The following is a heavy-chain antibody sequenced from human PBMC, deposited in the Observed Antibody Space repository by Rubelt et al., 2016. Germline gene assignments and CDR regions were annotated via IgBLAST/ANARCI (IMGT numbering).Heavy chain of an antibody. CDR1: GGSISSGGYY. J-gene: IGHJ6*03. V-gene: IGHV4-31*03. Sequence: QVQLQESGPGLVKPSQTLSLTCTVSGGSISSGGYYWSWIRQHPGKGLEWIGYIYYSGSTYYNPSLKSRVTISVDTSKNQFSLKLSSVTAADTAVYYWARAVVPAATYYYYYMDVWGKGTTVTVSS. CDR2: IYYSGST. D-gene: IGHD2-2*01. CDR3: ARAVVPAATYYYYYMDV.